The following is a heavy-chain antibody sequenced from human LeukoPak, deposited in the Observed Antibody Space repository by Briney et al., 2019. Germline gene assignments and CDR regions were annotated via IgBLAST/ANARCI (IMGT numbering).Heavy chain of an antibody. CDR3: ARGVTSWPQGPYHFDY. CDR1: GFIFSVYT. Sequence: QPGGSLRLFCAVSGFIFSVYTMNWARQAPREGLEWVPSIKSKGNEKSSSDSLEDRFTSSRDNSKNTLYLQLNTVRPEDTAVFYCARGVTSWPQGPYHFDYWGQGILITVSS. CDR2: IKSKGNEK. V-gene: IGHV3-30*02. J-gene: IGHJ4*02. D-gene: IGHD2-2*01.